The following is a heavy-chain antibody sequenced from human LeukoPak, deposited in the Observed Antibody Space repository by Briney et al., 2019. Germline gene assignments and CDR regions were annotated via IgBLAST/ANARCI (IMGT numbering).Heavy chain of an antibody. CDR1: GYTFTSYG. CDR2: ISAHNGNT. D-gene: IGHD3-22*01. Sequence: ASVKVSCKASGYTFTSYGISWVRQAPGQGLEWMGWISAHNGNTNYAQKLQGRVTMTTDTSTSTAYMELRSLRSDDTAVYYCARDLRSHYYDSSGYYGPLSMDWGQGTLVTVSS. CDR3: ARDLRSHYYDSSGYYGPLSMD. V-gene: IGHV1-18*01. J-gene: IGHJ4*02.